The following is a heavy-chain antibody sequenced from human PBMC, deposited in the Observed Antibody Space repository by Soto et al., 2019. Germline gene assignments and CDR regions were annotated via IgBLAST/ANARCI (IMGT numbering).Heavy chain of an antibody. J-gene: IGHJ5*02. V-gene: IGHV1-2*02. CDR2: INPNNGAT. CDR1: RYIFTAYF. CDR3: ASHDPGARFDP. Sequence: QVQLVQSGAEVKKPGASVKVSCKAPRYIFTAYFMHWVRPAPGQGLEWMGWINPNNGATHYGLSFQGRVTMTRDTSISTADMERSSLRSDDTAVYYCASHDPGARFDPWGQGTLVIVSS. D-gene: IGHD1-1*01.